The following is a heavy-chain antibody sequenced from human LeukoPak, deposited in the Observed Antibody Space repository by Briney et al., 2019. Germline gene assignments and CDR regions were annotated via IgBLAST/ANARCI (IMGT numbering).Heavy chain of an antibody. CDR3: ARERTGTVDY. J-gene: IGHJ4*02. CDR2: IYYSGST. V-gene: IGHV4-59*11. D-gene: IGHD3-10*01. CDR1: GGSISSHY. Sequence: SETLSLTCTVSGGSISSHYWSWIRQPPGRGLEWIGFIYYSGSTNYNPSLKSRVTISVDTSKNQFSLKLSSETAADTAVYYCARERTGTVDYWGQGTLVTVSS.